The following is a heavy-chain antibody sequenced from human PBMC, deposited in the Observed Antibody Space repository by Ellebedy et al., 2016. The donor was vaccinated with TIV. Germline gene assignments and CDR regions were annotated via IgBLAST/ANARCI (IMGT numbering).Heavy chain of an antibody. V-gene: IGHV4-34*01. CDR1: GGSFSGYY. Sequence: SETLSLTCAVYGGSFSGYYWSWIRQPPGKGLEWIGEINHSGSTNYNPSLKSRVTISVDTSKNQFSLKLSSVTAADTAVYYCARYSGYDDAFDIWGQGTMVTVSS. J-gene: IGHJ3*02. CDR3: ARYSGYDDAFDI. CDR2: INHSGST. D-gene: IGHD5-12*01.